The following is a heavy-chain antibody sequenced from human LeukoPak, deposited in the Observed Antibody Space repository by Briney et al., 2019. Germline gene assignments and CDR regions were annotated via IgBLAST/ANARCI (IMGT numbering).Heavy chain of an antibody. V-gene: IGHV3-9*01. CDR3: ALPAGYYDAFDI. CDR2: ISWNSGSI. CDR1: GFTFDDYA. D-gene: IGHD3-10*01. Sequence: TGGSLRLSCAASGFTFDDYAMHWVRQAPGKCLEWVSGISWNSGSIGYADSVKGRFTISRDNAKNSLYLQMNSLRAEDTALYYCALPAGYYDAFDIWGQGTMVTVSS. J-gene: IGHJ3*02.